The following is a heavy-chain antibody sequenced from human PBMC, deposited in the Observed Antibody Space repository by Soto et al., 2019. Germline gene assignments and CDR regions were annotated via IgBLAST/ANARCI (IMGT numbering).Heavy chain of an antibody. Sequence: QVQLQESGPGLVKPSGTLSLTCAVSSGSISSSNWWSWVRQPPGKGLEWIGEIYHSGSTNYNPSLKSRATKSVDKSKNQFSLKLSSVTAADTAVYYCARNYGSGRGGDYWGQGTLVTVSS. J-gene: IGHJ4*02. CDR3: ARNYGSGRGGDY. V-gene: IGHV4-4*02. CDR2: IYHSGST. CDR1: SGSISSSNW. D-gene: IGHD3-10*01.